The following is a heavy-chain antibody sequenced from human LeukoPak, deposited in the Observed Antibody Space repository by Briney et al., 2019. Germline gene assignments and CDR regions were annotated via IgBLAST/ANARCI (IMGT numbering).Heavy chain of an antibody. CDR1: GFTFDDYT. CDR2: INWDGTST. Sequence: PGGSLRLSCAASGFTFDDYTMHWVRQAPGKGLEWVSLINWDGTSTYYADSVKGRFTISRDNSKNSLYLQMSSLRTEDTALYYCAKEDHYTGYASYYFDSWGRGTLVTVSS. D-gene: IGHD5-12*01. J-gene: IGHJ4*02. CDR3: AKEDHYTGYASYYFDS. V-gene: IGHV3-43*01.